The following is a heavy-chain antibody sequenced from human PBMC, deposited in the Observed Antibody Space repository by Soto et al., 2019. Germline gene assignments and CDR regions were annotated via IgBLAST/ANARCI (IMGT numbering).Heavy chain of an antibody. CDR1: GYTFTSYD. J-gene: IGHJ5*02. Sequence: ASVKVSCKASGYTFTSYDINWVRQATGQGLEWMGWMNPNSGNTGYAQKFQGRVTMTRNTSISTAYMELSSLRSEDTAVYYCARGPGAYCSSTSCSGGWFDPWGQGTLVTVSS. CDR2: MNPNSGNT. D-gene: IGHD2-2*01. V-gene: IGHV1-8*01. CDR3: ARGPGAYCSSTSCSGGWFDP.